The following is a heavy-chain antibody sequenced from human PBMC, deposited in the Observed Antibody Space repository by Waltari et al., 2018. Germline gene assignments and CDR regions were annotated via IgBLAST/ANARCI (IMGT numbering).Heavy chain of an antibody. CDR3: ARDGGGGSFQL. J-gene: IGHJ1*01. CDR2: IKQDGSDK. Sequence: EVQLVESGGGLVQPGGSQRLSGAASGFTFGMYWVPWVSPAPGKGLETVANIKQDGSDKYYVASVKGRFTVSKDNAKNSLYLQMHSLRAEDTGVYYCARDGGGGSFQLWGQGTLVTVSS. CDR1: GFTFGMYW. V-gene: IGHV3-7*01. D-gene: IGHD3-16*01.